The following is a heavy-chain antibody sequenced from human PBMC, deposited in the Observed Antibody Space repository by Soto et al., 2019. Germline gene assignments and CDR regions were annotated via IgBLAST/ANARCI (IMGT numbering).Heavy chain of an antibody. CDR2: IKSRADDGTA. D-gene: IGHD6-13*01. J-gene: IGHJ4*02. Sequence: GGSLRLSCAASGFTFTNIWMTWVRQAPGQGLEWVGHIKSRADDGTADYAAPLKGRFTISRGDSKNMLYLQMNSLKTEDTAVYFCATEGIASRPPFDYWGQGTLVTVSS. V-gene: IGHV3-15*01. CDR1: GFTFTNIW. CDR3: ATEGIASRPPFDY.